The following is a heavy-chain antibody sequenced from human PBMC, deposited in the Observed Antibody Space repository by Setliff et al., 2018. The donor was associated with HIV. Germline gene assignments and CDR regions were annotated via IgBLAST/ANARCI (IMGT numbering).Heavy chain of an antibody. V-gene: IGHV3-74*01. Sequence: GGSLRLSCAASGLTFSNYWMHWVRQAPGKGLVWVSRINSDESVTDYADTVKGRFTISRDNAKNTLYLQMNSLRVEDTAVYYCATDCAVVGGTGSLDSWGQGTLVTVSS. J-gene: IGHJ4*02. D-gene: IGHD1-26*01. CDR1: GLTFSNYW. CDR3: ATDCAVVGGTGSLDS. CDR2: INSDESVT.